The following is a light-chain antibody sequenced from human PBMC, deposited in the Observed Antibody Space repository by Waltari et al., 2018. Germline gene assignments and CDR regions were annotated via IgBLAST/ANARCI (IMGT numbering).Light chain of an antibody. CDR3: SSYTSSTTGI. CDR2: DVS. J-gene: IGLJ2*01. Sequence: QSALTQPDSVSGSPGQSITISCTGTSSDVGGLKSVSWYQQHPCKAPKVIIYDVSNRASGVPNRFSGSKSGNSASLTISGLQAEDEADYYCSSYTSSTTGIFGGGTRLTVL. V-gene: IGLV2-14*01. CDR1: SSDVGGLKS.